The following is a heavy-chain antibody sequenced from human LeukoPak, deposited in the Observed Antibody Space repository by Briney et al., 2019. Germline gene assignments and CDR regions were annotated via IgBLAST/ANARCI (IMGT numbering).Heavy chain of an antibody. CDR2: ISSSSGNT. Sequence: ASVKVSCKASGFTFSSYGISWVRQAPGQGLEWMGWISSSSGNTNYAQKLQGRVTMTTDKSTSTAYMELRSLRSDDTAVYYCAREHPHFGELWNDYWGQGTPVTVSS. CDR3: AREHPHFGELWNDY. J-gene: IGHJ4*02. D-gene: IGHD3-10*01. CDR1: GFTFSSYG. V-gene: IGHV1-18*01.